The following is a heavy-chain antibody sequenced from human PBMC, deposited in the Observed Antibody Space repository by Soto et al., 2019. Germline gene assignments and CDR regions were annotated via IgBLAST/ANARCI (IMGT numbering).Heavy chain of an antibody. J-gene: IGHJ4*02. CDR2: IYHSGST. CDR3: GRDAGR. CDR1: GDSISSGGYS. V-gene: IGHV4-30-2*01. Sequence: QLQLQESGSGLVKPSQTLSLTCAVSGDSISSGGYSWSWTRQPPGKGLEGIGYIYHSGSTYYDPCVKSRVTMSVGRSKNQFSRKLSSVTAAVTAVYYCGRDAGRWGQGTLVTVSS.